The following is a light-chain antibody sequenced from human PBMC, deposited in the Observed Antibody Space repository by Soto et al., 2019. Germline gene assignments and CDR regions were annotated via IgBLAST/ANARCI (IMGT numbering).Light chain of an antibody. CDR2: EVS. Sequence: QSVLTQPPSASGSPGQSVTISCTGTSSDVGGYNYVSWYQQHPGKAPKLMIFEVSKRPSGVPGRFSGSKSGNTASLTVSGLQADDEANYYCSSYSRSNNYVVFGGGTKPTVL. V-gene: IGLV2-8*01. J-gene: IGLJ2*01. CDR3: SSYSRSNNYVV. CDR1: SSDVGGYNY.